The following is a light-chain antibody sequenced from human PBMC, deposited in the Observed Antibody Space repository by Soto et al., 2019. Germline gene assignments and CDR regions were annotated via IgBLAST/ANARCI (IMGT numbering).Light chain of an antibody. Sequence: EIVLTQSPGTLSLSPGERATLSCRASQSVSSSYLAWYQQKPGQAPRLLIYGALSRATGITDRFSGSGSGTDFTLTISRLEPEDFAVYYCQQYGSSPWTFGQGTKVEIK. J-gene: IGKJ1*01. CDR1: QSVSSSY. CDR2: GAL. CDR3: QQYGSSPWT. V-gene: IGKV3-20*01.